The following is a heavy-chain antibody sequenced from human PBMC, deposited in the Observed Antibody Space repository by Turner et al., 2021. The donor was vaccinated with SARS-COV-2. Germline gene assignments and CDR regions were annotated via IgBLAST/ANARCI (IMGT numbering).Heavy chain of an antibody. Sequence: QLERHESVPWLVEPSEPRSLSSPLPRGSLRSSTYSWGWIRQPPGKGLEWIGNIYYSGSTYYNPSLKSRVTISVDTSKNQFSLKLSSVTAADTAVYYCARLMDTAMDYYGMDVWGQGTTVTVSS. D-gene: IGHD5-18*01. J-gene: IGHJ6*02. CDR3: ARLMDTAMDYYGMDV. CDR2: IYYSGST. CDR1: RGSLRSSTYS. V-gene: IGHV4-39*01.